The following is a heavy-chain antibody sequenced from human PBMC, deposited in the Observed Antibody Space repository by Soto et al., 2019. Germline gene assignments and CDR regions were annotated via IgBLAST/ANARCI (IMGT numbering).Heavy chain of an antibody. CDR3: MLGSGWKDFDY. CDR1: GGSIRSRSDY. V-gene: IGHV4-39*01. CDR2: IYYSGST. Sequence: SETLSLTWTVSGGSIRSRSDYWGWIRQPPGKGLEWIGNIYYSGSTYYNPSLKSRVTISVDTSKNQFSLKLSSVTAADTAVYYCMLGSGWKDFDYWGQGTLVTVS. D-gene: IGHD3-22*01. J-gene: IGHJ4*02.